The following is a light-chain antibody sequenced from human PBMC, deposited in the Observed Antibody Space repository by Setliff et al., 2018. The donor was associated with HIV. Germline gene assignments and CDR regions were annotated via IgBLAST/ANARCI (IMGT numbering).Light chain of an antibody. CDR1: SSNIGSNT. Sequence: VLTQPPSASGTPGQRVTISCSGSSSNIGSNTVNWYQQFPGTAPKLLIYSNNQRPSGVPDRFAGSKSGTSASLAISGLQSEDEADYYCAAWDDSLSGYVFGTGTKVTVL. V-gene: IGLV1-44*01. CDR3: AAWDDSLSGYV. CDR2: SNN. J-gene: IGLJ1*01.